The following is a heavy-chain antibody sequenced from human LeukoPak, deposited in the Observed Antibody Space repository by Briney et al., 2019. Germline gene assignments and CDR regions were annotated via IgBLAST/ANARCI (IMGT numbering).Heavy chain of an antibody. CDR2: IKQDGSEK. V-gene: IGHV3-7*01. J-gene: IGHJ6*02. CDR3: ARDRGYSSSWYVFYGMDV. D-gene: IGHD6-13*01. CDR1: GFTFSSYW. Sequence: GGSLRLSCAASGFTFSSYWMSWVRQAPGKGLEWVANIKQDGSEKYYVESVKGRFTISRDNAKNSLYLQMNSLRAEDTAVYYCARDRGYSSSWYVFYGMDVWGHGTTVTVSS.